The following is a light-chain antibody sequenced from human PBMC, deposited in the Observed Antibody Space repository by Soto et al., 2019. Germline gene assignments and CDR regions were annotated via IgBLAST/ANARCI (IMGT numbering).Light chain of an antibody. V-gene: IGLV2-11*01. Sequence: QSVLTQPRSVSGSPGQSVTISCTGTSSDVGANNYVSWYQQHPGKVPKLMIYDVSKRPSGVPDRFSGSKSGNTASLTISGLQAEDEADYYCCSYAGSYTVRVFGGGTKLTVL. CDR1: SSDVGANNY. CDR3: CSYAGSYTVRV. CDR2: DVS. J-gene: IGLJ2*01.